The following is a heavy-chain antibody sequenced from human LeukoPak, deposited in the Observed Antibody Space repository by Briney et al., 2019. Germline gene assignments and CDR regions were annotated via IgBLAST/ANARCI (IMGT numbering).Heavy chain of an antibody. V-gene: IGHV3-74*01. CDR2: INSDGSST. CDR1: GFTFSSYW. J-gene: IGHJ6*03. D-gene: IGHD3-3*01. Sequence: GGSLRLSCAASGFTFSSYWMHWVRQAPGKGLVWDSRINSDGSSTSYADSVKGRFTISRDNAKNTLYLQMNSLRAEDTAAYYCARGRSPILEWSNPNHYYYYMDVWGKGTTVTVSS. CDR3: ARGRSPILEWSNPNHYYYYMDV.